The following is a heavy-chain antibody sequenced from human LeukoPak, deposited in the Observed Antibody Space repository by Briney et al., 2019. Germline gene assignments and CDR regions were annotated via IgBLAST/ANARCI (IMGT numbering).Heavy chain of an antibody. Sequence: GGSLRLSCAASGFTFSSYGMHWVRQAPGKGLEWVAVISYDVSNKYYADSVKGRFTISRDNSKNTLYLQMNSLRAEDTAVYYCAKVCSSSSLFDYWGQGTLVTVSS. V-gene: IGHV3-30*18. CDR1: GFTFSSYG. J-gene: IGHJ4*02. CDR3: AKVCSSSSLFDY. CDR2: ISYDVSNK. D-gene: IGHD6-6*01.